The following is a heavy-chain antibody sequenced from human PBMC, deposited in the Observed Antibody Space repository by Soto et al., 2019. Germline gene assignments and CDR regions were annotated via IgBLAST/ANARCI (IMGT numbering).Heavy chain of an antibody. CDR3: AKGPGDSSRWLFDY. J-gene: IGHJ4*02. CDR2: ISYDGSNK. V-gene: IGHV3-30*18. Sequence: QVQLVESGGGVVQPGRSLRLSCAASGFTFSSYGMHWVRQAPGKGLEWVAVISYDGSNKYYADSVKGRFTISRDNSNKTLYLKMNSLRAEDTAVYYCAKGPGDSSRWLFDYWGQGTLVTVSS. D-gene: IGHD6-13*01. CDR1: GFTFSSYG.